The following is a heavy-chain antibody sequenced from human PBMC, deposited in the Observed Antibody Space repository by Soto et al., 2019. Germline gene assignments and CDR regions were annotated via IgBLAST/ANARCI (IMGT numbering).Heavy chain of an antibody. V-gene: IGHV3-30-3*01. Sequence: QVQLVESGGGVVQPGRSPRLSCAASGFTFSSYAMHWVRQAPGKGLEWVAVISYDGSNKYYADSVKGRFTISRDNSKNTLYLQMNSLRAEDTAVYYCAHLAVAGNFDYWGQGTLVTVSS. J-gene: IGHJ4*02. CDR1: GFTFSSYA. CDR3: AHLAVAGNFDY. D-gene: IGHD6-19*01. CDR2: ISYDGSNK.